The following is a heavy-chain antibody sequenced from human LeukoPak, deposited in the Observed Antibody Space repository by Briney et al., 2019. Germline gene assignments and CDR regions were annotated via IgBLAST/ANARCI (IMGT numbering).Heavy chain of an antibody. CDR2: VSYNGRA. J-gene: IGHJ1*01. CDR1: GDSVSSYH. D-gene: IGHD7-27*01. CDR3: ARLWQQQGTFHH. Sequence: SETLSLTCTVSGDSVSSYHWSWIRQAPGNGLEWIGFVSYNGRATYNPSLKSGVTISLVTSKNQFSLNLNSVAAADTALYYCARLWQQQGTFHHWGQGILVTVSS. V-gene: IGHV4-59*08.